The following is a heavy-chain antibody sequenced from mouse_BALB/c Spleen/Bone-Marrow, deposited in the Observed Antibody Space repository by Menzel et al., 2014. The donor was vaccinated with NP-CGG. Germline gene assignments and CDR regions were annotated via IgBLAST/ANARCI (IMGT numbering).Heavy chain of an antibody. V-gene: IGHV1S135*01. J-gene: IGHJ3*01. CDR2: IDPYNGGT. D-gene: IGHD2-10*02. CDR3: AREEYGNGFAY. CDR1: GYAFTSYN. Sequence: VHVKQSGPELVKPGASVKVSCKASGYAFTSYNMYWVKQSHGKSLEWIGHIDPYNGGTSYNQNFKGKATLTVDKSPSTAYMHLNSLTSEDSAVYYCAREEYGNGFAYWGQGTLVTVSA.